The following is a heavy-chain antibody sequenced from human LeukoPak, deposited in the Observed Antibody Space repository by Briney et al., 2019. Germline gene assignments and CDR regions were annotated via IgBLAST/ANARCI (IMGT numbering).Heavy chain of an antibody. CDR3: ATENYAAPYY. V-gene: IGHV3-11*06. J-gene: IGHJ4*02. CDR2: ISGSGSYT. Sequence: PGGSLRLSCVGSGFTFSHYYMSWVRQAPGKGLEWVSFISGSGSYTNYVDSVKGRFTISRDNARNSLYLQMNSLRAEDTAVYYCATENYAAPYYWGQGTLFTVSS. CDR1: GFTFSHYY. D-gene: IGHD2-2*01.